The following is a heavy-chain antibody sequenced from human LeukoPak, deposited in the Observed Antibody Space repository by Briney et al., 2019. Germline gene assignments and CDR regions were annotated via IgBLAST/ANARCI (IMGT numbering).Heavy chain of an antibody. J-gene: IGHJ4*02. D-gene: IGHD6-13*01. CDR2: INPNSGGT. V-gene: IGHV1-2*06. CDR1: GYTFTGYY. Sequence: ASVKVSCKASGYTFTGYYMHWVRQAPGQGLEWMGRINPNSGGTSYAQKFQGRVTMTRDTSISTAYMELSRLRSDDTAVYYCARGVYSSSWYYDYWGQGTLVTVSS. CDR3: ARGVYSSSWYYDY.